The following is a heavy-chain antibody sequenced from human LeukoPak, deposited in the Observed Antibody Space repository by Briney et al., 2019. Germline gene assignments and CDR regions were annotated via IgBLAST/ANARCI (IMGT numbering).Heavy chain of an antibody. CDR2: ISGSGGST. CDR1: GFTVSSNY. Sequence: GGSLRLSCAASGFTVSSNYMSWVRQAPGKGLEWVSAISGSGGSTYYADSVKGRFTISRDNSKNTLYLQMNSLRAEDTAVYYCAKDLSYGSGSYYDYWGQGTLVTVSS. V-gene: IGHV3-23*01. J-gene: IGHJ4*02. D-gene: IGHD3-10*01. CDR3: AKDLSYGSGSYYDY.